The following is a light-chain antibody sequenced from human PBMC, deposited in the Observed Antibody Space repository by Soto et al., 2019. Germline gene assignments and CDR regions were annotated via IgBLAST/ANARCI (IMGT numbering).Light chain of an antibody. CDR3: QQYGSSFT. Sequence: EIVLTQSPGTLSLSPGERATLSCRASQSVSSSYLAWYQQKPGQAPRLLIYGASSRATGIPDRFSGSGSGTDFTLTISILEPEDFAVYYRQQYGSSFTFGAGTKVDIK. V-gene: IGKV3-20*01. J-gene: IGKJ3*01. CDR2: GAS. CDR1: QSVSSSY.